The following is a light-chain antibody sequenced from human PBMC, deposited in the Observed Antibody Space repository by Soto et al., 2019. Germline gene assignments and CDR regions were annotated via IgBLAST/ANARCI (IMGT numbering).Light chain of an antibody. V-gene: IGKV3-20*01. CDR2: GAS. J-gene: IGKJ1*01. CDR1: EAINNNF. Sequence: EIVLTQSPGALSVAPGETVSLSCRASEAINNNFVAWYQQRPGQVPRLLMYGASIRVSGVPDRISGRRSGTGFILNIARVEPEDSAVYFCQQYGRAPPWTFGQGTKVEI. CDR3: QQYGRAPPWT.